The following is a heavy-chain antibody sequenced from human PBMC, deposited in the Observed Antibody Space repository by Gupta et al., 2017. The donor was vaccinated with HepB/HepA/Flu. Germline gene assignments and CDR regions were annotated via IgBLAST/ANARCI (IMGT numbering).Heavy chain of an antibody. V-gene: IGHV3-23*01. D-gene: IGHD2-2*01. J-gene: IGHJ6*02. Sequence: VQWLGPGGGWLQPGGSRGFSVSASGFTFSSLTLTGFRRAPGRGLEGKSTISGSGSSTNYGDSVKGGFIMCRDNSKNALDLKIISLRIEDTGVYYWAKATLGVGASTRRDYYAMDVWGQGTTVTVSS. CDR3: AKATLGVGASTRRDYYAMDV. CDR2: ISGSGSST. CDR1: GFTFSSLT.